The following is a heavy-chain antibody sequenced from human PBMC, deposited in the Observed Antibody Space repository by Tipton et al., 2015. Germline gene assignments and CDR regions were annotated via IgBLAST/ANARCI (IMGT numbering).Heavy chain of an antibody. D-gene: IGHD3-10*01. CDR1: GGSINNNW. CDR2: IYQSGTT. CDR3: ARSAIWFGEFGFDY. Sequence: GLVKPSGTLSLTCVVSGGSINNNWWSWVRQPPGKGLEWIGEIYQSGTTNCNPSLKSRVTISVDKSKNQFSLKLSSVTAADTAVYYCARSAIWFGEFGFDYWGQGTLVTVSS. V-gene: IGHV4-4*02. J-gene: IGHJ4*02.